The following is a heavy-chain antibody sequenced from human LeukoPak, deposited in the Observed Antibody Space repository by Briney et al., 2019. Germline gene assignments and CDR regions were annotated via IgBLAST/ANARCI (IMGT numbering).Heavy chain of an antibody. CDR3: VGCSSTSCYDY. CDR2: ISSNGGST. J-gene: IGHJ4*02. CDR1: GFTFSSYA. Sequence: GGTLRLSRSASGFTFSSYAMHWVRDAPGKGREYVSAISSNGGSTYYADSAKGRFTISRDNSKNTLYLQMSSLRAEDTAVYYCVGCSSTSCYDYWGQGTLVTVSS. V-gene: IGHV3-64D*06. D-gene: IGHD2-2*01.